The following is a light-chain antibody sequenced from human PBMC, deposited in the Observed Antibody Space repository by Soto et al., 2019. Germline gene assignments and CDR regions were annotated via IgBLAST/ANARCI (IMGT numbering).Light chain of an antibody. J-gene: IGKJ4*01. CDR3: QQRSSWPLT. V-gene: IGKV3-11*01. Sequence: EIVLTQSPATLSLFPGGRATLFCRASQSVSSYLVWYQQKPGQAPRLLIFDAFNRATGIPARFSGSGSGTDFTLTISSLEPEDFAVYFCQQRSSWPLTIGGGTKVDIK. CDR2: DAF. CDR1: QSVSSY.